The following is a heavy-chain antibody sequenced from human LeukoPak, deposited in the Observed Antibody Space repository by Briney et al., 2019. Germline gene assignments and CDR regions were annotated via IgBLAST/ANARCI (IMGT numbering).Heavy chain of an antibody. V-gene: IGHV3-30*04. Sequence: GGSLRLSCAASGFTFISYAIHWVRQAPGKGLEWVAVISFHGTDSFYADSVKGRFTISRDNSKNTLYLQMNSLRAEDTAVYYCAKDPDSDYWGQGTLVTVSS. CDR3: AKDPDSDY. D-gene: IGHD1-14*01. CDR1: GFTFISYA. CDR2: ISFHGTDS. J-gene: IGHJ4*02.